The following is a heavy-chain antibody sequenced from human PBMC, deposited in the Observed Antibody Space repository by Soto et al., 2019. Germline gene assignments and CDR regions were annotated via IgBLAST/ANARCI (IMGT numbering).Heavy chain of an antibody. V-gene: IGHV1-69*01. CDR2: IIPIFGTA. CDR1: GGTFSSYA. Sequence: QVQLVQSGAEVKKPGSSVKVSCKASGGTFSSYAISWVRQAPGQGLEWMGGIIPIFGTANYAQKFQGGVTITAGEPTSTPYMGLSHLSSGDRAEYHCARGGKADFWRGGGYWGQGTLVTVSS. J-gene: IGHJ4*02. D-gene: IGHD3-3*01. CDR3: ARGGKADFWRGGGY.